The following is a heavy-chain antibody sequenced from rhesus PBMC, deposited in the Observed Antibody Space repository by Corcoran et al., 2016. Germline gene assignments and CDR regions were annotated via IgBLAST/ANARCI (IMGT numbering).Heavy chain of an antibody. D-gene: IGHD6-25*01. CDR2: INGNSGST. Sequence: QVQLQESGPGLVKPSETLSLTGAVSGGSFSSYWWSWIRHPPGKGLEWVGEINGNSGSTNYNPSLKSRVTISKAASQNQFSLKLSSVTAADTAVYYCAREGGIAAAGVDYWGQGVLVTVSS. CDR3: AREGGIAAAGVDY. J-gene: IGHJ4*01. V-gene: IGHV4-80*01. CDR1: GGSFSSYW.